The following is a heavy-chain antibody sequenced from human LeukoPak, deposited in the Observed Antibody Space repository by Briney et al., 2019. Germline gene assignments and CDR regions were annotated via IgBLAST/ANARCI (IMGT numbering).Heavy chain of an antibody. V-gene: IGHV1-8*02. CDR2: MNPNSGNT. CDR3: ARAGGYCGRISCPYYFDY. J-gene: IGHJ4*02. D-gene: IGHD2-15*01. Sequence: ASVKVSCKASGYTFSGHNIHWVRQAPGQGLEWMGWMNPNSGNTGYAQKFQGRVTMTRNTSISTAYMELSSLRSEDTAVYYCARAGGYCGRISCPYYFDYWGQGSLVAVSS. CDR1: GYTFSGHN.